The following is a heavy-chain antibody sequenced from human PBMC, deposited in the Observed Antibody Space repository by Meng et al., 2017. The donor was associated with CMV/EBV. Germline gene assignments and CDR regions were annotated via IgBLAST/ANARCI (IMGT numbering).Heavy chain of an antibody. J-gene: IGHJ6*02. CDR1: GGSISSYY. CDR2: IYYSGST. D-gene: IGHD4-17*01. Sequence: SETLSLTCTVSGGSISSYYWSWIRQPPGKGLEWIGYIYYSGSTNYNPSLKNRVTISVDTSKNQFSLKLSSVTAADTAVYYCARVYGDYADNYYYYGMDVWGQGTTVTVSS. CDR3: ARVYGDYADNYYYYGMDV. V-gene: IGHV4-59*01.